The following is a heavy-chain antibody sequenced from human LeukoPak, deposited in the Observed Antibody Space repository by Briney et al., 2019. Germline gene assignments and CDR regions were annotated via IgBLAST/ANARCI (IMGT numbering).Heavy chain of an antibody. J-gene: IGHJ4*02. V-gene: IGHV4-61*02. CDR2: IYTSGST. D-gene: IGHD3-10*01. CDR3: ARDVPRYGSGQESDY. Sequence: PSETLSLTCTVSGGSISSGSYYWSWIRQPAGKGLEWIGRIYTSGSTNYNPSLKSRVTISVDTSKNQFSLKLSSVTAADTAVYYCARDVPRYGSGQESDYWGQGTLVTVSS. CDR1: GGSISSGSYY.